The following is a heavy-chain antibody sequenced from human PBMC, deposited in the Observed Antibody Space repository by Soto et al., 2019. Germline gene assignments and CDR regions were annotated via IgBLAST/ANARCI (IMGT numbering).Heavy chain of an antibody. V-gene: IGHV3-23*01. D-gene: IGHD6-13*01. Sequence: GGSLRLSCAASEFTFSNYAMSWVRQAPGKGLEWVSSISDNGGTTYYADSVKGRFTISRDNSKNTLYLQMNSLRAEDTAVYYCAKDPQQPIVYFDYWGQGT. J-gene: IGHJ4*02. CDR2: ISDNGGTT. CDR1: EFTFSNYA. CDR3: AKDPQQPIVYFDY.